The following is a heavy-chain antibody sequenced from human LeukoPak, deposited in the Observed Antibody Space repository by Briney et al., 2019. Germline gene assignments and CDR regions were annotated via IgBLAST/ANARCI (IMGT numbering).Heavy chain of an antibody. V-gene: IGHV4-39*01. J-gene: IGHJ4*02. Sequence: SETLSLTCTVSGGSISSSSYYWGWIRQPPGKGLEWIGSIYYSGSTYYNPSLKSRVTISVDTSKNQFSLKLSSVTAADTAVYYCARQRYSGYDPLVDYWGQGTLVTVSS. CDR3: ARQRYSGYDPLVDY. D-gene: IGHD5-12*01. CDR2: IYYSGST. CDR1: GGSISSSSYY.